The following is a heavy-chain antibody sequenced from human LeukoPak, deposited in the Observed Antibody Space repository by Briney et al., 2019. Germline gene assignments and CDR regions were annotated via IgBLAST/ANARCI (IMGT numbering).Heavy chain of an antibody. V-gene: IGHV3-23*01. CDR3: AKESGKQQLVRFFDY. CDR2: ISGRGERT. J-gene: IGHJ4*02. CDR1: GFTFSSYA. Sequence: GGSLRLSCAASGFTFSSYAMSWVRQAPGKGLEWVSTISGRGERTYYADSVKGRFTISRDNSKNTLYLQMNSLRAEDTAVYYCAKESGKQQLVRFFDYWGQGTLVTVSS. D-gene: IGHD6-13*01.